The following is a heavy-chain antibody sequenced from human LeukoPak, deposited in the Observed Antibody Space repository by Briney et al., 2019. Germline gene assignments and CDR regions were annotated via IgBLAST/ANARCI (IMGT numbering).Heavy chain of an antibody. J-gene: IGHJ3*02. V-gene: IGHV1-24*01. CDR2: FDPEDGET. CDR3: ATSMIKGDTVAGPDDAFDI. Sequence: VASVKVSCTVSGYTLTELSMHWLRQAPRKGLEWMGGFDPEDGETIYAQKFKGRVTMTEDTSTDTAYMELSSLSSEDTAVYYCATSMIKGDTVAGPDDAFDIWGQGTMVTVSS. CDR1: GYTLTELS. D-gene: IGHD6-19*01.